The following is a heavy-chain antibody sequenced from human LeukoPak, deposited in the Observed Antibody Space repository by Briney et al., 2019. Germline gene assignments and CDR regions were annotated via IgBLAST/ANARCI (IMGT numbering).Heavy chain of an antibody. J-gene: IGHJ5*02. Sequence: GGSLRLSCAASGFTFSSCGFHWVRQAPGKGLEWVAVIWYDGSNKYYADSVKGRFTISRDSSKNTLYLQMNSLRAEDTAVYYCAKDGSGGGWKWFDPWGQGTLVTVSS. CDR2: IWYDGSNK. V-gene: IGHV3-33*06. D-gene: IGHD2-15*01. CDR3: AKDGSGGGWKWFDP. CDR1: GFTFSSCG.